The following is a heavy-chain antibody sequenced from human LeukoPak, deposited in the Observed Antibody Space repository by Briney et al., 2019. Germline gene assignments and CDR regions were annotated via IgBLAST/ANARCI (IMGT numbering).Heavy chain of an antibody. CDR1: GFTFSNAW. CDR2: IKSKTDGETP. D-gene: IGHD3-9*01. V-gene: IGHV3-15*01. Sequence: GGSLRLSCEVSGFTFSNAWMNWVRQAPGKGLEWVGRIKSKTDGETPDYGAPVKGRFTISRDDPKNTLYLQMSSLKTEDTAMYYCTTATMSYDILTGYYAAYFDFWGQGTLVTVSS. CDR3: TTATMSYDILTGYYAAYFDF. J-gene: IGHJ4*02.